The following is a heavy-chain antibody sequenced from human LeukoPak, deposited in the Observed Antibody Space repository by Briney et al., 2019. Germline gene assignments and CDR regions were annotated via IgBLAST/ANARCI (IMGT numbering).Heavy chain of an antibody. D-gene: IGHD3-10*01. V-gene: IGHV3-23*01. J-gene: IGHJ4*02. CDR1: GFTFDSYA. CDR2: ISLSGGST. CDR3: AKDSAWFELYYFDY. Sequence: GGSLRLSCVASGFTFDSYAMTWVRQAPGQGLEWISSISLSGGSTYYADSVKGRLTISRDNSRNTLYLQMNSLRAEDTAVYYCAKDSAWFELYYFDYWGQGTLVTVSS.